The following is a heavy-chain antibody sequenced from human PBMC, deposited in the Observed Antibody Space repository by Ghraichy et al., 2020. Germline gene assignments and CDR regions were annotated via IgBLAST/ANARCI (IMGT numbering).Heavy chain of an antibody. CDR1: GYTFTSYA. CDR3: ARGGSVLLWFGELASDFDP. V-gene: IGHV1-3*01. J-gene: IGHJ5*02. CDR2: INAGNGNT. D-gene: IGHD3-10*01. Sequence: ASVKVSCKASGYTFTSYAMHWVRQAPGQRLEWMGWINAGNGNTKYSQKFQGRVTITRDTSASTAYMELSSLRSEDTAVYYCARGGSVLLWFGELASDFDPWGQGTLVTVSS.